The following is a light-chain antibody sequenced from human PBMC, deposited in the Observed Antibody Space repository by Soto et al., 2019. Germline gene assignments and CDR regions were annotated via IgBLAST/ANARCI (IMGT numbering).Light chain of an antibody. CDR3: XXYGSLIT. J-gene: IGKJ4*01. V-gene: IGKV3D-20*01. Sequence: PGERATLSCGASQSITNNYLAWYQQKPGLAPRLLIYDTSKRATGIPDRFSGSGSGTDFTLTISRLEPEDFAVYYCXXYGSLITFXGGTKVEIK. CDR1: QSITNNY. CDR2: DTS.